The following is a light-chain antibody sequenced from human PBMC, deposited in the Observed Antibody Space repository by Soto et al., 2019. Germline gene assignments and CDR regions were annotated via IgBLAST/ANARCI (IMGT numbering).Light chain of an antibody. J-gene: IGLJ1*01. CDR2: EVS. V-gene: IGLV2-14*01. CDR3: SSYTSSSTLVV. Sequence: QSALTQPASVSGSPGQSITISCTGTSSDVGGYNYVSWYQQHPGNAPKLMIYEVSNRPSGVSNRFSGSKSGNTASLTISGLQADDEADYYCSSYTSSSTLVVFGTGTKLTVL. CDR1: SSDVGGYNY.